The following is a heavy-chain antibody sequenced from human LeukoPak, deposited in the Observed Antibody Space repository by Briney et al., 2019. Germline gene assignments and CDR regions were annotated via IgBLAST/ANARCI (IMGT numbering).Heavy chain of an antibody. CDR1: GGSFSGYY. Sequence: PSETLSLTCAVYGGSFSGYYWGWIRQPPGKGLEWIGNIYYSGSSYYNPSLKSRLTISVDTSKNQFSLSLTSVTAADTAVYYCSRLGIVPAGNIDCWGQGTLVTVSS. D-gene: IGHD2-2*01. J-gene: IGHJ4*02. CDR2: IYYSGSS. V-gene: IGHV4-34*01. CDR3: SRLGIVPAGNIDC.